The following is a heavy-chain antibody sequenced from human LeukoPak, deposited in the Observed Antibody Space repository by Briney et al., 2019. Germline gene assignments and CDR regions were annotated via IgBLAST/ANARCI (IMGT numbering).Heavy chain of an antibody. J-gene: IGHJ4*02. CDR3: ALLGGYYDSSGYYFRGYFDY. CDR2: INPNSGGT. CDR1: GYTFTSYG. V-gene: IGHV1-2*02. D-gene: IGHD3-22*01. Sequence: ASVKVSCKASGYTFTSYGISWVRQAPGQGLEWMGWINPNSGGTNYAQKFQGRVTMTRDTSISTAYMELSRLRSDDTAVYYCALLGGYYDSSGYYFRGYFDYWGRGTLVTVSS.